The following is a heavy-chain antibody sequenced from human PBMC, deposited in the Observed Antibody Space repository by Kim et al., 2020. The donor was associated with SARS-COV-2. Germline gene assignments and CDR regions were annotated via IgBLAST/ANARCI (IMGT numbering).Heavy chain of an antibody. J-gene: IGHJ3*02. CDR1: GYTFTSYA. D-gene: IGHD6-13*01. CDR3: ARDYGSSWFDAFDI. Sequence: ASVKVSCKASGYTFTSYAMNWVRQAPGQGLEWMGWINTNTGNPTYAQGFTGRFVFSLDTSVSTAYLQISSLKAEDTAVYYCARDYGSSWFDAFDIWGQGTMVTVSS. V-gene: IGHV7-4-1*02. CDR2: INTNTGNP.